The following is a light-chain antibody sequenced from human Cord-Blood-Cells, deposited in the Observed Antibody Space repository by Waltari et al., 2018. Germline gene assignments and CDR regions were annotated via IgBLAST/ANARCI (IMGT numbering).Light chain of an antibody. CDR1: TLGSKY. CDR3: QAWDSSTAYV. J-gene: IGLJ1*01. CDR2: QDS. V-gene: IGLV3-1*01. Sequence: SSELTQPPSLAVSPGQATSITCSGGTLGSKYDRWYQQNLGQSHVLVIYQDSKRPSGIPERFSGSNSGNTATLTISGTQAMDEADYYCQAWDSSTAYVFGTGTKVTVL.